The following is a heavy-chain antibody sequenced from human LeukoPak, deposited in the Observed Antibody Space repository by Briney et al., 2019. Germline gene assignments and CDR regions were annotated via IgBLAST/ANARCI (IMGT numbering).Heavy chain of an antibody. J-gene: IGHJ4*02. CDR1: YX. V-gene: IGHV3-7*01. CDR2: IKQDGSEK. D-gene: IGHD6-13*01. Sequence: YXMSWVRQAPGKGLEWVANIKQDGSEKDYVDSVKCRFTISRDNAKNSLYLQMNSLRAEDTAVYYCARDRVAAAGFDYWGQGTLVTVSS. CDR3: ARDRVAAAGFDY.